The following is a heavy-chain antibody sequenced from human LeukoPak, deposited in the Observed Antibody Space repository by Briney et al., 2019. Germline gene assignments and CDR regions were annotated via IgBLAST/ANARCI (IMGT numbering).Heavy chain of an antibody. V-gene: IGHV3-30*02. CDR3: AKRGTYYYGSGSPYYYYMDV. Sequence: PGGSLRLSCAASGFTFSSYGMHWVRQAPGKGLEWVAFIRYDGSNKYYADSVKGRFTISRDNSKNTLYLQMNSLRAEDTAVYYCAKRGTYYYGSGSPYYYYMDVWGKGTTVTVSS. J-gene: IGHJ6*03. D-gene: IGHD3-10*01. CDR1: GFTFSSYG. CDR2: IRYDGSNK.